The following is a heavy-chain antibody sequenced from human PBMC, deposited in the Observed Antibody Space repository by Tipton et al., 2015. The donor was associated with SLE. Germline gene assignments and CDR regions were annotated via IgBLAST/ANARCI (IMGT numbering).Heavy chain of an antibody. CDR2: IKQDASDK. J-gene: IGHJ4*02. D-gene: IGHD2-15*01. CDR3: AKDIRFCSGGSWYGTVDY. Sequence: GSLRLSCGASGFSFSNYWMTWVRPAPGKGLEWVANIKQDASDKHYMDSVKGRFTISRDNAKNSLYLQMNSLRAGDTALYYCAKDIRFCSGGSWYGTVDYWSQGRLVSVSS. V-gene: IGHV3-7*03. CDR1: GFSFSNYW.